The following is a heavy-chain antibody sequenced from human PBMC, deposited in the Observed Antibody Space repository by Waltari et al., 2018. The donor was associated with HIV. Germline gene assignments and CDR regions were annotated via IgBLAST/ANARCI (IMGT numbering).Heavy chain of an antibody. CDR3: ARHMFYCESDCFSRWYFDL. D-gene: IGHD2-21*02. J-gene: IGHJ2*01. CDR2: IFHNGSP. CDR1: GASISSYY. V-gene: IGHV4-59*08. Sequence: QVQLQESGPGLVQPSETLSLSCTVSGASISSYYWSWIRQPPGEALEWIGYIFHNGSPTYNPSLKSRVRMSLDTSKNQFSLCLTSVSDADTADYYCARHMFYCESDCFSRWYFDLWGRGSLVTVSS.